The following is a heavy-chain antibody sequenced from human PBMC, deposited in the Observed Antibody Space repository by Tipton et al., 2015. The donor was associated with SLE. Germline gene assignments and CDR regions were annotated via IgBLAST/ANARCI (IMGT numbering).Heavy chain of an antibody. CDR2: ISYDGSNK. CDR1: GFTFSSYA. Sequence: SLRLSCAASGFTFSSYAMHWVRQAPGKGLEWVAVISYDGSNKYYADSVKGRFTISRDNSKNTLYLQMNSLRAEDTAVYYCARAEDMVVVPAASYGMDVGGQGTTVTVSS. V-gene: IGHV3-30*04. J-gene: IGHJ6*02. D-gene: IGHD2-2*01. CDR3: ARAEDMVVVPAASYGMDV.